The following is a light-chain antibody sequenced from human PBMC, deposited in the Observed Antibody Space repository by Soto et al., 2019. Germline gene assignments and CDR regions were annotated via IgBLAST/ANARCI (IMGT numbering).Light chain of an antibody. Sequence: EIVLTQSPGTLPLSPGERATLLCRASESISSSYLAWYQQKPGQTPRLLIYDASSRATGIPDRFSGSGSGTDFTLTISRLEPEDFAVYYCQQYGISPGSFGQGTKVEIK. J-gene: IGKJ1*01. V-gene: IGKV3-20*01. CDR2: DAS. CDR3: QQYGISPGS. CDR1: ESISSSY.